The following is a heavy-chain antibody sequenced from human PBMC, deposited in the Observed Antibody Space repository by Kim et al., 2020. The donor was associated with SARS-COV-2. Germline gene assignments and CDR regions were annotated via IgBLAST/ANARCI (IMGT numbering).Heavy chain of an antibody. D-gene: IGHD6-13*01. V-gene: IGHV3-23*01. CDR3: AKWPSSSWYGSFDY. Sequence: DSVKARFTISRDNSKNTLYLKMNSLRAEDTAVYYCAKWPSSSWYGSFDYWGQGTLVTVSS. J-gene: IGHJ4*02.